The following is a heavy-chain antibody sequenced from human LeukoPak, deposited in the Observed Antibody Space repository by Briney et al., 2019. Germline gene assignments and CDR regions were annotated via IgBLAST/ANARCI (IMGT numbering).Heavy chain of an antibody. Sequence: PGGSLRLSCAASGLTFSSYAMSWVRQAPGKGLEWVSAISGSGGSTYYADSVKGRFTISRDNSKNTLYLQMNSLRAEDTAVYYCATWVLGYCSSTSCYRLPDYWGQGTLVTVSS. D-gene: IGHD2-2*02. V-gene: IGHV3-23*01. CDR3: ATWVLGYCSSTSCYRLPDY. CDR2: ISGSGGST. J-gene: IGHJ4*02. CDR1: GLTFSSYA.